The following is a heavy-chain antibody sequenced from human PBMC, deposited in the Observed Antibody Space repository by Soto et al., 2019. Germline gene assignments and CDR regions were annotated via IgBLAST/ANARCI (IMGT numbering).Heavy chain of an antibody. J-gene: IGHJ3*02. CDR1: GFSVSDYS. CDR2: YSGGST. D-gene: IGHD3-10*01. V-gene: IGHV3-53*01. CDR3: ARDLRVRGVLGVFDI. Sequence: GSLRLSCAASGFSVSDYSMTWVRQAPGKGLEWVSVYSGGSTHYADSVKGRFTISRDSSRNTVYLQMNSLRGEDTAVYYCARDLRVRGVLGVFDIWGQGTMVTVSS.